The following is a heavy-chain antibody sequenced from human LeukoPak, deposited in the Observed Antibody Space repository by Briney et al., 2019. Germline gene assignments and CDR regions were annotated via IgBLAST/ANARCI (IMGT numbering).Heavy chain of an antibody. V-gene: IGHV3-21*01. CDR1: GFTSSSYS. D-gene: IGHD2-15*01. CDR2: ISSSSSYI. Sequence: GGSLRLSCAASGFTSSSYSMDWVRQAPGKGLEWVSSISSSSSYIYYADSVKGRFTISRDNAKNSLYLQMNSLRAEDTAVYYCARDRRYCSGGSCYSRSYYYYYMDVWGKGTTVTISS. J-gene: IGHJ6*03. CDR3: ARDRRYCSGGSCYSRSYYYYYMDV.